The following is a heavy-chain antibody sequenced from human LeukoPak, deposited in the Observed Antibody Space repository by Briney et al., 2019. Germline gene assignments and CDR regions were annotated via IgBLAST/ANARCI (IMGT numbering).Heavy chain of an antibody. Sequence: GASVTVSCKASGYTFTGYYMHWVRQAPGQGLEWMGWINPNSGGTNYAQKFQGRVTMTRDTSISTAYMELSRLRSDDTAVYYCARDRVLRYFDWLLNDAFDIWGQGTMVTVSS. V-gene: IGHV1-2*02. CDR2: INPNSGGT. D-gene: IGHD3-9*01. CDR3: ARDRVLRYFDWLLNDAFDI. CDR1: GYTFTGYY. J-gene: IGHJ3*02.